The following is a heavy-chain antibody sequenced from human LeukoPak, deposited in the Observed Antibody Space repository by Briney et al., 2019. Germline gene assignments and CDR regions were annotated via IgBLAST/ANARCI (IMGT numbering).Heavy chain of an antibody. V-gene: IGHV3-21*01. CDR3: AAQAGTTVTTYDY. D-gene: IGHD4-17*01. CDR2: ISSSSSYI. J-gene: IGHJ4*02. CDR1: GFTFSSYS. Sequence: PGGSLRLSCAASGFTFSSYSMNWVRRAPGKGLEWVSSISSSSSYIYYADSVKGRFTISRDNAKNSLYLQMNSLRAEDTAVYYCAAQAGTTVTTYDYWGQGTLVTVSS.